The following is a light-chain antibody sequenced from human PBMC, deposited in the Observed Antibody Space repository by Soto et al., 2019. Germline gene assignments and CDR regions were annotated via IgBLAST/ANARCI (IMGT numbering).Light chain of an antibody. CDR2: GAS. J-gene: IGKJ5*01. V-gene: IGKV3-20*01. Sequence: SGWTQSPSTLSLSPVERATLSCSASQSVRNSYLAWYQQKPGQAPRLLMSGASSRSTGIPDRFSGNGSGTDFTLTISRLEPEDFAVYYCQPYGTSPQITFGHGRR. CDR3: QPYGTSPQIT. CDR1: QSVRNSY.